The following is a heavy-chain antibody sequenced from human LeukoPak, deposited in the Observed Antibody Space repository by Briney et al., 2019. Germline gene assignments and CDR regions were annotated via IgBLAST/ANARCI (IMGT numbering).Heavy chain of an antibody. CDR3: AKANSITIFGVISPVDY. J-gene: IGHJ4*02. CDR2: ISDSGDNT. D-gene: IGHD3-3*01. Sequence: PGGSLRLSCVASGFTFSSYAMSWVRQAPGKGLEWVSTISDSGDNTYYADSVKGRLTISRDNSKNTLYLQMNSLRAEDTAVYYCAKANSITIFGVISPVDYWGQGTLVTVSS. CDR1: GFTFSSYA. V-gene: IGHV3-23*01.